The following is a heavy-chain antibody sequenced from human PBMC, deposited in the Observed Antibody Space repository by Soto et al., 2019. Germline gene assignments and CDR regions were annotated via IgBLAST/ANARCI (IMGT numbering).Heavy chain of an antibody. V-gene: IGHV4-4*02. Sequence: ETLSLTCAVSGGSISSSNWWSWVRQPPGKGLEWIGEIYHSGSTNYNPSLKSRVTISVDKSKNQFSLKLSSVTAADTAVYYWARFYYDSSGYIPSYGMDVWGQGTTVTVSS. CDR3: ARFYYDSSGYIPSYGMDV. CDR1: GGSISSSNW. CDR2: IYHSGST. J-gene: IGHJ6*02. D-gene: IGHD3-22*01.